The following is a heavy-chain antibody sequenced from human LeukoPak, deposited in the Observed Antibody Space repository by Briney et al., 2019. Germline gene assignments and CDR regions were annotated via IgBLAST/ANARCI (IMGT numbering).Heavy chain of an antibody. CDR3: ASWEVDTAMVPDYYYYYMDV. CDR2: ISAYNGNT. Sequence: ASVKVSCKASGYTFTSYGISWVRQAPGQGLEWMGWISAYNGNTNYAQKLQGRVTMTTDTSTSTAYMELRSLRSEDTAVYYCASWEVDTAMVPDYYYYYMDVWGKGTTVTVSS. J-gene: IGHJ6*03. D-gene: IGHD5-18*01. V-gene: IGHV1-18*01. CDR1: GYTFTSYG.